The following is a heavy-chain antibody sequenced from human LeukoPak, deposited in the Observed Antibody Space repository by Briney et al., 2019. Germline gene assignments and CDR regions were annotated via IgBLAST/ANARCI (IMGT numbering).Heavy chain of an antibody. J-gene: IGHJ3*02. V-gene: IGHV4-39*07. CDR1: GGSISSGSYY. Sequence: SETLSLTCTVSGGSISSGSYYWSWIRQPAGKGLEWIGRIYYSGSTYYNPSLKSRVTISVDTSKNQFSLKLSSVTAADTAVYYCARDETYYDILTGYALGAFDIWGQGTMVTVSS. CDR2: IYYSGST. CDR3: ARDETYYDILTGYALGAFDI. D-gene: IGHD3-9*01.